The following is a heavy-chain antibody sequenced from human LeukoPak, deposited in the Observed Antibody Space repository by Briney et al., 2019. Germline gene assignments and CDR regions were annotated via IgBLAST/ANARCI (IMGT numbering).Heavy chain of an antibody. CDR1: GYTFTSYG. CDR3: ARGPRYCSTTSCYNEWYWFDP. D-gene: IGHD2-2*02. CDR2: ISGYNGNT. Sequence: ASAKVSCKASGYTFTSYGISWVRQAPGQGLEWMGWISGYNGNTNYAQKLQGRVTMTTDKSTSTVYMEVRSLRSDDTAVYYCARGPRYCSTTSCYNEWYWFDPWGQGTLVTVSS. J-gene: IGHJ5*02. V-gene: IGHV1-18*01.